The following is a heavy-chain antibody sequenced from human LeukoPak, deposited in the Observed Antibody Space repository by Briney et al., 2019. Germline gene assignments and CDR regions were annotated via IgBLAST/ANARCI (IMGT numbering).Heavy chain of an antibody. Sequence: ASVKVSCKASGYTFSNYGISWVRRAPGLGLEWMGWTSYNGNTNYAQKFQDRVTMTTDTSTTTAYMELRSLESDDTAVYYCARPSGSGWQALGYWGQGTLVTVSS. CDR3: ARPSGSGWQALGY. V-gene: IGHV1-18*04. J-gene: IGHJ4*02. D-gene: IGHD6-19*01. CDR2: TSYNGNT. CDR1: GYTFSNYG.